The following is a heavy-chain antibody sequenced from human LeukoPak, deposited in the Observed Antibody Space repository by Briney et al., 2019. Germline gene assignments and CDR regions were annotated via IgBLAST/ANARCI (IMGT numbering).Heavy chain of an antibody. D-gene: IGHD2-2*01. CDR1: GGTFSSYA. Sequence: ASVKVSCKASGGTFSSYAISWVRQAPGQGLEWMGGIIPIFGTANYAQKFQGRVTITADESTSTAYMELSSLRSEDTAVYYCASDVHSTADPCDYWGQGTLVTVSS. V-gene: IGHV1-69*13. J-gene: IGHJ4*02. CDR3: ASDVHSTADPCDY. CDR2: IIPIFGTA.